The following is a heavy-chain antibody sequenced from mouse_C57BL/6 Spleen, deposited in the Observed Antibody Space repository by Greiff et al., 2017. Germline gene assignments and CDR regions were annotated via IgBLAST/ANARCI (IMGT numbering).Heavy chain of an antibody. J-gene: IGHJ3*01. CDR2: IHPSSGYT. D-gene: IGHD4-1*01. Sequence: QVHVKQSGAELAKPGASVKLSCKASGYTFTSYWLHWVKQRPGQGLEWVGYIHPSSGYTKYNQTFKDKATLTADNSSSTAYMQLSSLTYEDSAVYYCARDGTVAFAYWGQGTLVTVSA. V-gene: IGHV1-7*01. CDR1: GYTFTSYW. CDR3: ARDGTVAFAY.